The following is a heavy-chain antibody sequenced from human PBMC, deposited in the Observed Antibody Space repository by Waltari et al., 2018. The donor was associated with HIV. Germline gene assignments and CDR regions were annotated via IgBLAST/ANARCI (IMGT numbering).Heavy chain of an antibody. CDR2: SSSDGSTR. Sequence: VQLVESGGGSIKSGGSLRLSCAASGFSVSNHWMEWVRQGPGKGLVWLGRSSSDGSTREYADAVKGRFVISRDNARNTVYLQVNSLRVEDTAVYYCARASHYFEFSTFDGDYYFDLWGRGTRVAVSS. CDR1: GFSVSNHW. J-gene: IGHJ4*02. D-gene: IGHD3-9*01. V-gene: IGHV3-74*01. CDR3: ARASHYFEFSTFDGDYYFDL.